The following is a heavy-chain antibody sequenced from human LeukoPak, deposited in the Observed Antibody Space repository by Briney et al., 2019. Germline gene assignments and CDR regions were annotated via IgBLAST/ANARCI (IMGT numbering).Heavy chain of an antibody. CDR1: GYAFANYA. D-gene: IGHD3-22*01. Sequence: GASVKVSCKASGYAFANYAISWVRQAPGQGLEWMGWISAYNDNTYHAQKLQGRVTMTTDTSTSTAYMELRSLRSDDTAVYYCARGGVLDDSIGYWGQGTLVTVSS. CDR3: ARGGVLDDSIGY. CDR2: ISAYNDNT. J-gene: IGHJ4*02. V-gene: IGHV1-18*01.